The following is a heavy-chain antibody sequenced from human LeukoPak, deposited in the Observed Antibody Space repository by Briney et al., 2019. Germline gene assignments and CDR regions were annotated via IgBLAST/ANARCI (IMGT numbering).Heavy chain of an antibody. CDR1: GFTVSSNY. V-gene: IGHV3-66*01. J-gene: IGHJ4*02. Sequence: GGSLRLSCAASGFTVSSNYISWVRQAPGKGLEWVPLIYSGGTTYYADSVKGRFTISRDNSKNTLYLQMNSLRAEDTATYFCARGHNSRAGVTDCCPLDYWGQGTLVTVSS. CDR2: IYSGGTT. CDR3: ARGHNSRAGVTDCCPLDY. D-gene: IGHD2-21*02.